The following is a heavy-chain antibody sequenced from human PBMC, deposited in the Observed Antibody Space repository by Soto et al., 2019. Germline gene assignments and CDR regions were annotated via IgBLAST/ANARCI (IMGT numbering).Heavy chain of an antibody. CDR2: ISSSSSYI. CDR3: ARTFDSSSWYNWFDP. Sequence: GGSLRLSCAASGFTFSSYSMNWVRQAPGKGLEWVSSISSSSSYIYYADSVKGRFTISRDNAKNSLYLQMNSLRAEDTAVYYCARTFDSSSWYNWFDPWGPGTLVTVSS. D-gene: IGHD6-13*01. V-gene: IGHV3-21*01. CDR1: GFTFSSYS. J-gene: IGHJ5*02.